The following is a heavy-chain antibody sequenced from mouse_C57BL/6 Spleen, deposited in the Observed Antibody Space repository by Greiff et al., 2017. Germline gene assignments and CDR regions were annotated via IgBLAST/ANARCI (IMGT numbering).Heavy chain of an antibody. CDR1: GYTFTNYW. CDR3: ARLDYYGSSYGYYAMDY. J-gene: IGHJ4*01. D-gene: IGHD1-1*01. V-gene: IGHV1-63*01. CDR2: IYPGGGYT. Sequence: VQLQQSGAELVRPGTSVKMSCKASGYTFTNYWIGWAKQRPGHGLEWIGDIYPGGGYTNYNEKFKGKATLTADKSSSTAYMQFSSLTSEDSAIYYCARLDYYGSSYGYYAMDYWGQGTSVTVSS.